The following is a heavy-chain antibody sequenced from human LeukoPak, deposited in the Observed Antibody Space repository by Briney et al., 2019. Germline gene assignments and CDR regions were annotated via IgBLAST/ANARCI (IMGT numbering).Heavy chain of an antibody. CDR1: GYSFTSYW. D-gene: IGHD6-6*01. V-gene: IGHV5-51*01. CDR2: FFPVDADT. Sequence: LGESLKFSCQGFGYSFTSYWIAWVGRMPGKGWGWMGIFFPVDADTRYTPSFQGQVTISADKSISTAFLQWSSLKASDTAMYYCARHPREVSSSSYYNYYYMDVWGKGTTVTVSS. CDR3: ARHPREVSSSSYYNYYYMDV. J-gene: IGHJ6*03.